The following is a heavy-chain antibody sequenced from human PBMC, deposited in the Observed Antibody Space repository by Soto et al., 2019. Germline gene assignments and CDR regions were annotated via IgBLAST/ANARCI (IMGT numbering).Heavy chain of an antibody. CDR1: GFTFSSYW. CDR3: ARDAVPYCSSTSCYPY. J-gene: IGHJ4*02. V-gene: IGHV3-7*01. CDR2: IKQDGSDK. D-gene: IGHD2-2*01. Sequence: GGSLRLSCEASGFTFSSYWMGWVRQAPGKGLEWVADIKQDGSDKYYVDSVKGRFTISRDNAKNSLYLQMNSLRAEDTALYYCARDAVPYCSSTSCYPYWGQGXLVTVSS.